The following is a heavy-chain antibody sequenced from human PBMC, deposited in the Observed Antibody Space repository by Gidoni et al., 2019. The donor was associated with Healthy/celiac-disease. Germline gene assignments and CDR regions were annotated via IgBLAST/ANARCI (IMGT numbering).Heavy chain of an antibody. Sequence: EVQLLESGGGLVQPGGCLRLSCAASGFTFSSYAMSWVRQAPGKGLEWVSAISGSGGSTYYADSVKGRFTISRDNSKNTLYLQMNSLRAEDTAVYYCAKDLGDGYNYYYYGMDVWGQGTTVTVSS. CDR3: AKDLGDGYNYYYYGMDV. D-gene: IGHD5-12*01. J-gene: IGHJ6*02. CDR2: ISGSGGST. V-gene: IGHV3-23*01. CDR1: GFTFSSYA.